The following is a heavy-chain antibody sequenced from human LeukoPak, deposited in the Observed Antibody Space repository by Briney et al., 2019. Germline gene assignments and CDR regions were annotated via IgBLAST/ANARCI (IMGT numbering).Heavy chain of an antibody. D-gene: IGHD5-18*01. CDR2: IYYSGST. J-gene: IGHJ4*02. CDR1: GGSFSVYY. V-gene: IGHV4-59*01. CDR3: ARDRGYSYGSLQAFDY. Sequence: PSETLSLTCAVYGGSFSVYYWSWIRQPPGKGLEWIGYIYYSGSTNYNPSLKSRVTISVDTSKNQFSLKLSSVTAADTAVYYCARDRGYSYGSLQAFDYWGQGTLVTVSS.